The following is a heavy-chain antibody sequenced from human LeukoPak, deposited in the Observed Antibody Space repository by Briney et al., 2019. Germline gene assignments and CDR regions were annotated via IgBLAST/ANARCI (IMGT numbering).Heavy chain of an antibody. D-gene: IGHD3-10*01. CDR1: GGSFSGYY. V-gene: IGHV4-59*01. J-gene: IGHJ5*02. CDR3: AGRLLWFGEFPGFDP. CDR2: IYYSGST. Sequence: SETLSLTCAVYGGSFSGYYWSWIRQPPGKGLEWIGYIYYSGSTNYNPSLKSRVTISVDTSKNQFSLKLSSVTAADTAVYYCAGRLLWFGEFPGFDPWGQGTLVTVSS.